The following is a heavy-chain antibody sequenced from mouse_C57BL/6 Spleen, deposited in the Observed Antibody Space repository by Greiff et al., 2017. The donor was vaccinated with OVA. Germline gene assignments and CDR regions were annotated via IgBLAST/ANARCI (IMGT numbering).Heavy chain of an antibody. CDR1: GYTFTDYN. CDR2: INPNNGGT. V-gene: IGHV1-22*01. J-gene: IGHJ3*01. Sequence: EVQLQQSGPELVKPGASVKMSCKASGYTFTDYNMHWVKQSHGKSLEWIGYINPNNGGTSYNQKFKGKATLTVNKSSSTAYMERRSLTSEDSAVYYCAREADLPGFAYWGQGTLVTVSA. CDR3: AREADLPGFAY.